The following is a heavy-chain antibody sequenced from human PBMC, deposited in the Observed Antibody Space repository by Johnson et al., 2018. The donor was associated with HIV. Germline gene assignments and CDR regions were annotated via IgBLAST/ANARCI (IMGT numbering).Heavy chain of an antibody. CDR2: ISWNSGSI. V-gene: IGHV3-9*01. CDR1: GFTFDDYA. D-gene: IGHD4-17*01. Sequence: VQLVESGGGLVQPGRSLRLSCAASGFTFDDYAMHWVRQAPGKGLEWVSGISWNSGSIGYADSVKGRFTISRDNAKNSLYLQMNSLRAEDTALYYCARDPPVTTTHNAFDIWGQGTMVTVSS. J-gene: IGHJ3*02. CDR3: ARDPPVTTTHNAFDI.